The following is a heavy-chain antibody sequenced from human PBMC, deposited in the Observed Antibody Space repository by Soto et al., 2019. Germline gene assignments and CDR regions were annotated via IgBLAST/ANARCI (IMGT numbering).Heavy chain of an antibody. Sequence: ASVKVSCKASGYTFTSYGISWVRQAPGQGLEWMGWISAYNGNTNYAQKLQGRVTMTTATSTSTAYMELRSLRSDETAVYYCARWGIWFEGYYYYGMDVWGQGTTVTVSS. D-gene: IGHD3-10*01. V-gene: IGHV1-18*01. CDR3: ARWGIWFEGYYYYGMDV. CDR2: ISAYNGNT. J-gene: IGHJ6*02. CDR1: GYTFTSYG.